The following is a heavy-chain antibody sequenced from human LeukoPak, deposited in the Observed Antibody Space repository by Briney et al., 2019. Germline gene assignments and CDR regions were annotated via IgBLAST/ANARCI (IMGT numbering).Heavy chain of an antibody. D-gene: IGHD6-19*01. CDR2: INSDGSST. V-gene: IGHV3-74*01. CDR3: ARDLVIAVAGGHNWFDP. Sequence: GGSLRLSCAASGFTFSSYWMHWVRQAPGKGLVWVSRINSDGSSTSYADSVKGRFTISRDNAKNTLYLQMNSLRAEDTAVYYCARDLVIAVAGGHNWFDPWGQGTLVTVSS. CDR1: GFTFSSYW. J-gene: IGHJ5*02.